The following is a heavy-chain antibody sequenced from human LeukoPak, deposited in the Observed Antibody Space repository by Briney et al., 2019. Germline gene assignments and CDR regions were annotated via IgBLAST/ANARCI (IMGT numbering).Heavy chain of an antibody. D-gene: IGHD3-10*01. CDR1: GCTFTGYY. Sequence: ASVKVSCKASGCTFTGYYMHWVRQAPGQGLEWMGWINPNSGGTNYEQKFQGRVTMTRDTSISTAYMELSRLRSDDTAVYYCARDDNYGSGSSQDYWGQGTLVTVSS. J-gene: IGHJ4*02. V-gene: IGHV1-2*02. CDR3: ARDDNYGSGSSQDY. CDR2: INPNSGGT.